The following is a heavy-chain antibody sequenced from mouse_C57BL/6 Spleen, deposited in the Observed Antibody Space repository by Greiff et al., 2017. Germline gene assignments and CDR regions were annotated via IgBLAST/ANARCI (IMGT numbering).Heavy chain of an antibody. CDR2: INPSTGGT. CDR1: GYSFTGYY. D-gene: IGHD1-1*01. J-gene: IGHJ2*01. Sequence: VQLQQSGPELVKPGASVKISCKASGYSFTGYYMNWVKQSPEKSLEWIGEINPSTGGTTYNQKFKAKATLTVDKSSSTAYMQLKSLTSEDSAVYYCARWTTVGDYWGQGTTLTVSS. CDR3: ARWTTVGDY. V-gene: IGHV1-42*01.